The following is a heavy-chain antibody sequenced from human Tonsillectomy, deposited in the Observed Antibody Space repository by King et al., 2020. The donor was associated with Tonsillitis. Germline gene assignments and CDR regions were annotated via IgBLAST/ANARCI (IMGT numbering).Heavy chain of an antibody. CDR2: INPDSGDT. Sequence: VQLVESGAEVKKPGASVKVSCKASGYTFTGYYMHWVRRAPGQGLEWMGWINPDSGDTNYAQKFQGRFTITRDTSISAVYMELSSLRSDDTAVYYCAKWGVDPEFPYFMDVWGTGTTVTVSS. V-gene: IGHV1-2*02. CDR1: GYTFTGYY. D-gene: IGHD1-26*01. CDR3: AKWGVDPEFPYFMDV. J-gene: IGHJ6*03.